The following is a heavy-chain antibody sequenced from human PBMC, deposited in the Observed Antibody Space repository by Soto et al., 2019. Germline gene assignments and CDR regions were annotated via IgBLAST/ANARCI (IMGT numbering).Heavy chain of an antibody. V-gene: IGHV4-34*01. CDR2: ITHGGST. CDR3: ARARFDSWSHIYYGLDV. D-gene: IGHD3-3*01. Sequence: TLSLTCGVYGGSFSAYSWTWLRQSPGKGLEWIGEITHGGSTDYNPALKSRLVMSVDTSKNQFSLRVTSVTAADAAVYFCARARFDSWSHIYYGLDVWGQGTTVTVSS. J-gene: IGHJ6*02. CDR1: GGSFSAYS.